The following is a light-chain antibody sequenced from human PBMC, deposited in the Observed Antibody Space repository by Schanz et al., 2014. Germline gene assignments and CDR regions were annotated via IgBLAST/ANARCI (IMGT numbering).Light chain of an antibody. CDR2: EVS. Sequence: QSALTQPASVSGSPGQSITISCTGTSSDVGSYNLVSWYQQHPGKAPKLMIYEVSKRPSGVSTRFSGSKSGNTASLTISGLQAEDEADYYCSSYATTNTLVFGGGTKLTVL. CDR3: SSYATTNTLV. J-gene: IGLJ2*01. CDR1: SSDVGSYNL. V-gene: IGLV2-14*02.